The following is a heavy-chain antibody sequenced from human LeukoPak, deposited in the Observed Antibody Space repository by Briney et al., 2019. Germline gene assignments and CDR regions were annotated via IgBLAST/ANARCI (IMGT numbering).Heavy chain of an antibody. D-gene: IGHD6-19*01. CDR2: INPNSGGT. CDR1: GYTFTGYY. Sequence: ASVKVSCKASGYTFTGYYMHWVRQAPGQGLEWMGWINPNSGGTNYAQKFQGRVTMTRDTSISTAYMELSRLRSDDTAVYYCARDLGYSSGWYVLGYWGQGTLVTVSS. J-gene: IGHJ4*02. CDR3: ARDLGYSSGWYVLGY. V-gene: IGHV1-2*02.